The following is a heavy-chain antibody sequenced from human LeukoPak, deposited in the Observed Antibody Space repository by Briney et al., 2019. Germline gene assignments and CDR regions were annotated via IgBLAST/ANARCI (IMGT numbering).Heavy chain of an antibody. D-gene: IGHD6-6*01. V-gene: IGHV3-23*01. CDR1: GFTFSSYA. J-gene: IGHJ4*02. CDR2: ISGSGGST. CDR3: AKDPYKSIAAAFDY. Sequence: GGSLRLSCAASGFTFSSYARSWVRQAPGKGLEWVSAISGSGGSTYYADSVKGRFTISRDNSKNTLYLQMNSLRAEDTAVYYCAKDPYKSIAAAFDYWGQGTLVTVSS.